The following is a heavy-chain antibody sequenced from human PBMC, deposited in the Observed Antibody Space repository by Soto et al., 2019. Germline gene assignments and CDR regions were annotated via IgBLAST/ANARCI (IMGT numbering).Heavy chain of an antibody. CDR1: GFTFINYA. J-gene: IGHJ2*01. D-gene: IGHD2-21*01. CDR2: ISGGGDAT. V-gene: IGHV3-23*01. CDR3: ARKVVGSTSRPDYWYFDL. Sequence: EVQLLESGGDSVQPGGSVRLSCAGSGFTFINYAMNWVRQAPGKGLEWVSTISGGGDATFFADSVRGRFTFSRDNSKNTVTLQMNSLGVDDTAVYYCARKVVGSTSRPDYWYFDLWGRGTPVTVSS.